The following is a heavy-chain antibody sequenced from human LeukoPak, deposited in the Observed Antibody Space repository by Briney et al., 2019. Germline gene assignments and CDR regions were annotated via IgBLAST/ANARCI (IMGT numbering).Heavy chain of an antibody. CDR1: GYTFTSYY. CDR2: INPSGGST. CDR3: ATRQRSGSYYTAFDI. D-gene: IGHD1-26*01. J-gene: IGHJ3*02. Sequence: ASVKVSCKASGYTFTSYYMHWVRQAPGQGLEWMGLINPSGGSTSYAQKFQGRVTMTRDTSTSTVYMELSSLRSEDTAVYYCATRQRSGSYYTAFDIWGQGTMVTVSS. V-gene: IGHV1-46*03.